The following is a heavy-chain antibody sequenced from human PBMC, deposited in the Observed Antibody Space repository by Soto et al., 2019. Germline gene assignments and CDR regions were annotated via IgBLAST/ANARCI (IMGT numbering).Heavy chain of an antibody. CDR2: TYNSGNT. CDR3: AAPPRY. V-gene: IGHV4-61*08. J-gene: IGHJ4*02. CDR1: GDTISTGGYT. Sequence: PSETLSLTCDVSGDTISTGGYTWNWIRQPPGKGLEWIGYTYNSGNTNYNPSLRSRVIISIDTSKNQFSLKLTSVTAADTAVYYCAAPPRYWGQGTLVTVS. D-gene: IGHD6-6*01.